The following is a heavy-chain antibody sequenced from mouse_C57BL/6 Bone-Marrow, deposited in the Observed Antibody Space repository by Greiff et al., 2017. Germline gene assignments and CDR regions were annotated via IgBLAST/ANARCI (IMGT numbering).Heavy chain of an antibody. D-gene: IGHD2-4*01. J-gene: IGHJ3*01. V-gene: IGHV1-61*01. CDR3: ARGRDDYDRFAY. CDR1: GYTFTSYW. CDR2: LYPSDSET. Sequence: VQLKQPGAELVRPGSSVKLSCKASGYTFTSYWMDWVKQRPGQGLEWIGNLYPSDSETHYNQKFKDQATLTVDKSSSTAYMQLSSLTSEDSAVYYCARGRDDYDRFAYWGQGTLVTVSA.